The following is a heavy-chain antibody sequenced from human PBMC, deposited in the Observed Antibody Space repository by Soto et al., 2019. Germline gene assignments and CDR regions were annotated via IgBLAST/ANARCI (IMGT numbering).Heavy chain of an antibody. J-gene: IGHJ6*02. CDR2: IYYSGGT. V-gene: IGHV4-61*01. CDR1: GGSVSSGSYY. CDR3: ARDRRDYVWGSYRYTITPYYGMDV. D-gene: IGHD3-16*02. Sequence: PSETLSLTCTVSGGSVSSGSYYWSWIRQPPGKGLEWIGYIYYSGGTNYNPSLKSRVTISVDTSKNQFSLKLSSVTAADTAVYYCARDRRDYVWGSYRYTITPYYGMDVWGQGTTVTVSS.